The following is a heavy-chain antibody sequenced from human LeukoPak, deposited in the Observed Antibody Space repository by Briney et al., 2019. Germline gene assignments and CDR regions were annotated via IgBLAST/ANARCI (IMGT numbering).Heavy chain of an antibody. CDR1: GYTFTSYA. D-gene: IGHD3-10*01. CDR2: INTNTGNP. CDR3: ARGRSGSGNKGALDAFDI. Sequence: ASVKVSCKASGYTFTSYAMNWVRQAPGQGLEWMGWINTNTGNPTYAQGFTGRFVFSLDTSVSTAYLQVSSLKAEDTAVYYCARGRSGSGNKGALDAFDIWGQGTMVTVSS. V-gene: IGHV7-4-1*02. J-gene: IGHJ3*02.